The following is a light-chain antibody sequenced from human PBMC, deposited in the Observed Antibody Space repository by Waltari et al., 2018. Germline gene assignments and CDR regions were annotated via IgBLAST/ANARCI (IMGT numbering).Light chain of an antibody. V-gene: IGKV1-39*01. CDR2: VAS. CDR1: QSISTS. CDR3: QQSYTTAYT. Sequence: IQMTQSPSSLSASVGDRATITRRASQSISTSLNWYQQIPGKAPKLLIYVASTLQSGVPSRFSGSGSGTDFSLTISSLQPEDFATYYCQQSYTTAYTFGQGTKLEIK. J-gene: IGKJ2*01.